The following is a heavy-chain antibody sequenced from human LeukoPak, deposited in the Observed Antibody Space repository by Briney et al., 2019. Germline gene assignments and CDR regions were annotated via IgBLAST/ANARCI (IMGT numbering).Heavy chain of an antibody. CDR1: GGSISSYY. V-gene: IGHV4-4*07. CDR3: ARGPGYSGYDYGDY. J-gene: IGHJ4*02. CDR2: IYTSGST. Sequence: PSETLSLTCTVSGGSISSYYWSWIRQPAVKGLEWIGRIYTSGSTNYNPSLKSRVTMSVDTSKNQFSLKLSSVTAADTAVYYCARGPGYSGYDYGDYWGQGTLVTVSS. D-gene: IGHD5-12*01.